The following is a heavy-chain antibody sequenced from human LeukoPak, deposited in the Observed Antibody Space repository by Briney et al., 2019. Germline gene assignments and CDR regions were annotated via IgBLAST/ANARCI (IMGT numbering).Heavy chain of an antibody. J-gene: IGHJ4*02. CDR2: INADNGNT. Sequence: GASVTVSFKASGYTFTSYAKHWVRQAPGQRPEWMGWINADNGNTKYSQKFQGRVTITRDTPASIASMELSSLRSVDTPVYYFVSPVASSYGFDCWGQGTPVTVSS. D-gene: IGHD5-18*01. V-gene: IGHV1-3*01. CDR3: VSPVASSYGFDC. CDR1: GYTFTSYA.